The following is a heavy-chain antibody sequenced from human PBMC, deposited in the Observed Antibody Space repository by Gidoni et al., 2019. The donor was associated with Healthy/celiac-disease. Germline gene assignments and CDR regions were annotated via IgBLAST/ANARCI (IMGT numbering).Heavy chain of an antibody. V-gene: IGHV3-30*04. J-gene: IGHJ4*02. CDR3: ARDRRGTWDFDY. Sequence: QVQLVESGGGVVQPGRSLRLSFTAPGFPFSSYAMHWVRQAPGKGLEWVAVISYDGSNKYYADSVKGRFTISRDNSKNTLYLQMNSLRAEDTAVYYCARDRRGTWDFDYWGQGTLVTVSS. D-gene: IGHD3-16*01. CDR2: ISYDGSNK. CDR1: GFPFSSYA.